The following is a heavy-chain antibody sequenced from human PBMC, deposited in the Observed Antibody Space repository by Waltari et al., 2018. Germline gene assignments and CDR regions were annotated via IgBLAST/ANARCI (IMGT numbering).Heavy chain of an antibody. D-gene: IGHD6-19*01. CDR1: GGSFSGYY. CDR2: INHSGST. Sequence: QVQLQQWGAGLLKPSETLSLTCAVYGGSFSGYYWSWIRQPPGKGLEWIGEINHSGSTNDNPSLKSRVTISVDTSKNQFSLKLSSVTAADTAVYYCARDEWLVYYFDYWGQGTLVTVSS. V-gene: IGHV4-34*01. CDR3: ARDEWLVYYFDY. J-gene: IGHJ4*02.